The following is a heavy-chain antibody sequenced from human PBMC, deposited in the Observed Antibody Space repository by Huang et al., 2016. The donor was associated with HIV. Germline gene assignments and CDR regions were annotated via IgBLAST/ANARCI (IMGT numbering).Heavy chain of an antibody. Sequence: QVQLVQSGAEVKNPGASVRVSCKASGYTFTDSNIHWVRQAPGQGLEWMGWINPKIGGTSYAQRFQGRITMTRDTTISTVHMDLRRIQSDDTAVYFCARDWSFGSSTSPADWGQGTLVTVSS. CDR1: GYTFTDSN. J-gene: IGHJ4*02. D-gene: IGHD6-6*01. CDR3: ARDWSFGSSTSPAD. V-gene: IGHV1-2*02. CDR2: INPKIGGT.